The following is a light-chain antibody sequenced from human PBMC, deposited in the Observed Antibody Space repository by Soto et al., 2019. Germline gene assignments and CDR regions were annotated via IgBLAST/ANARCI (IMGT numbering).Light chain of an antibody. Sequence: EVVMTQSPDTLSVSPGERATLSCRASQSVNTNLAWYQQKLGQAPRFLIYGASTRATGISARFSGSGSGTEFTLTISSLQSEDFAIYYCQQYNNWPRTFGQGTKVDIK. CDR2: GAS. V-gene: IGKV3-15*01. J-gene: IGKJ1*01. CDR3: QQYNNWPRT. CDR1: QSVNTN.